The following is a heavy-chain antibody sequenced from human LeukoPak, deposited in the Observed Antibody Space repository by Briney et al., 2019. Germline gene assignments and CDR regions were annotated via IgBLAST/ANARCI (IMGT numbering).Heavy chain of an antibody. D-gene: IGHD6-19*01. CDR2: IYYSGST. CDR3: ARDSSGWYDGIGLDY. V-gene: IGHV4-31*03. J-gene: IGHJ4*02. CDR1: GGSISSGGHY. Sequence: SETLSLTCTVSGGSISSGGHYWSWIRQHPGKGLEWIGYIYYSGSTYYNPSLKSRVTISVDTSKNQFSLKLSSVTAADTAVYYCARDSSGWYDGIGLDYWGQGTLVTVSS.